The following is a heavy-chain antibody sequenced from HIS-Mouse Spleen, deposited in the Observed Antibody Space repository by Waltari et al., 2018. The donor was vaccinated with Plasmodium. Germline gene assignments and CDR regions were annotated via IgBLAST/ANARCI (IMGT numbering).Heavy chain of an antibody. J-gene: IGHJ2*01. Sequence: EVQLVESGGGLVHPRGSLSLSCAASGFTFSIYWMSWVRQAPGKGLEWVDNIKQDGSERYYVDAVKGRFTISRDNAKNSLYLQMNSLRAEETAVYYCASSWYWYFDLWGRGTLVTVSS. CDR3: ASSWYWYFDL. CDR1: GFTFSIYW. D-gene: IGHD6-13*01. CDR2: IKQDGSER. V-gene: IGHV3-7*01.